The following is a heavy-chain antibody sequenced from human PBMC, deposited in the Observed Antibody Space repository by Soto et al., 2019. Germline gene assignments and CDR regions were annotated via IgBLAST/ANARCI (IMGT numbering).Heavy chain of an antibody. J-gene: IGHJ3*02. CDR2: IMPIFGTA. CDR1: GGTFSSYT. D-gene: IGHD3-16*01. V-gene: IGHV1-69*01. CDR3: TRGVTANYMGGDAFEI. Sequence: QVLLVQSGAEVKKPGSSVKVTCKASGGTFSSYTISWVRQAPGQGLEYMGGIMPIFGTATNTQSLQARRTITADESTSTVYMELRSLTSDDTAVYYCTRGVTANYMGGDAFEIWGQGTMVTVSS.